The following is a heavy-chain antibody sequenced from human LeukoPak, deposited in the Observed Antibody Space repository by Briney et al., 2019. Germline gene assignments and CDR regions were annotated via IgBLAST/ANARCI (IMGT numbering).Heavy chain of an antibody. D-gene: IGHD3-10*01. CDR3: ARGENGSFDH. J-gene: IGHJ4*02. CDR1: GVTFEDYY. V-gene: IGHV3-11*01. Sequence: GGSLRLSCTGSGVTFEDYYLSWIRQAPGKGLEWISYVSSTGGDKFYADPVKGRFTISRDNSRNSVYMEMNDLVAEDTAFYYCARGENGSFDHLGQGTLVIVSS. CDR2: VSSTGGDK.